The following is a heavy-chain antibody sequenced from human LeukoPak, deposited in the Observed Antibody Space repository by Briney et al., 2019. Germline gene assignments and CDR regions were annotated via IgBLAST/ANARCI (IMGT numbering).Heavy chain of an antibody. CDR3: ARDGYGDFYFDY. CDR1: GGSISSGGYY. V-gene: IGHV4-30-2*01. D-gene: IGHD4-17*01. Sequence: PSETLSLTCTVSGGSISSGGYYWSWIRQPPGKGLEWIGYIYHSGSTYYNPSLKSRVTISVDRSKNQFSLKLSSVTAADTAVYYCARDGYGDFYFDYWGQGTLVTVSS. J-gene: IGHJ4*02. CDR2: IYHSGST.